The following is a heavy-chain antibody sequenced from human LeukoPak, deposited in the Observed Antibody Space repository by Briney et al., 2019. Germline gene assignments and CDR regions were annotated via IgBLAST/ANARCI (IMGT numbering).Heavy chain of an antibody. CDR3: ARAAARDPRAPVDY. CDR1: GFTFSSYW. J-gene: IGHJ4*02. D-gene: IGHD2-15*01. CDR2: IRSSSSTI. Sequence: KPGGSLRLSCAASGFTFSSYWMSWVRQAPGKGLEWVSYIRSSSSTIYYADSVKGRFTISRDNAKNSLYLQMISLRAEDTDVYYCARAAARDPRAPVDYWGQGTLVTVSS. V-gene: IGHV3-48*01.